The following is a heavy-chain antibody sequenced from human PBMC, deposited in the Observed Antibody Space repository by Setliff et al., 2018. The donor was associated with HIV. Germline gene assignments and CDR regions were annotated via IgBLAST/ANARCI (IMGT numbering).Heavy chain of an antibody. CDR2: INPSGGST. D-gene: IGHD6-13*01. V-gene: IGHV1-46*01. CDR1: GYTFTSYY. J-gene: IGHJ6*03. Sequence: ASVKVSCKASGYTFTSYYMHWVRQAPGQGLEWMGIINPSGGSTSYAQKFQGRVTMTRDTSTSTVYMELRTLRSDDTAVYYCARVAYASLSSSWYLLDYYYYLDVWGKGTTVTVSS. CDR3: ARVAYASLSSSWYLLDYYYYLDV.